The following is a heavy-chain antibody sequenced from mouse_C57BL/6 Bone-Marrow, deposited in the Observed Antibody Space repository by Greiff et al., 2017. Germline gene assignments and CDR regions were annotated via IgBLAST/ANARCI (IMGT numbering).Heavy chain of an antibody. CDR2: IYPGGGYT. J-gene: IGHJ1*03. CDR3: ARRRSNWYFDV. Sequence: QVQLQQPGAELVRPGTSVKMSCKASGYTFTNYWIGWAKQRPGHGLEWIGDIYPGGGYTNYNEKFKSKATLTVDKSSTTAYMQFSSLTSEDSAIYYCARRRSNWYFDVWGTGTTLTVSS. CDR1: GYTFTNYW. V-gene: IGHV1-63*01.